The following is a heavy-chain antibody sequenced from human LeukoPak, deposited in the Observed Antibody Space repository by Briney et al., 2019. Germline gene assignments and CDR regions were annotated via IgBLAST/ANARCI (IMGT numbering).Heavy chain of an antibody. CDR2: IYPGDSDT. V-gene: IGHV5-51*01. CDR3: ARFGPTYYYYYYMDV. CDR1: GYSFTSYW. D-gene: IGHD3-10*01. Sequence: GESLQISCKGSGYSFTSYWIGWVRQMPGKGLEWMGIIYPGDSDTRYSPSFQGQVTISADKSISTAYLQWSSLKASDTAMYYCARFGPTYYYYYYMDVWGKGTTVTVSS. J-gene: IGHJ6*03.